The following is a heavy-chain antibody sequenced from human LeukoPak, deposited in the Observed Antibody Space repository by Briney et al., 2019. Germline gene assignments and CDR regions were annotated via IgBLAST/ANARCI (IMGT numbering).Heavy chain of an antibody. CDR2: ISSGSSTI. V-gene: IGHV3-48*04. CDR3: ARFFDY. J-gene: IGHJ4*02. Sequence: PGGSLRLSCAASGFTFSSYSMNWVRQAPGRGLEWVSYISSGSSTIYYADSVKGRFTISRDDAKNSLYLQMNSLRAEDTAVYYCARFFDYWGQGTLATVSS. CDR1: GFTFSSYS.